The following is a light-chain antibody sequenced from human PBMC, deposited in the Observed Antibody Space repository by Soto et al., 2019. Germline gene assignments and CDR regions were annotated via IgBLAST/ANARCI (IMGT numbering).Light chain of an antibody. Sequence: EIVLTQSSLSLPVTPGEPASTSCRSSHSLLHSDGYNYLDWYLQKPGQSPQLLIYSGSHRASGVPDRFSGSGSGTDFTLKISRVEAEDVGIYYCMQALQTPVTFGGGTKVDIK. CDR1: HSLLHSDGYNY. CDR3: MQALQTPVT. V-gene: IGKV2-28*01. CDR2: SGS. J-gene: IGKJ4*01.